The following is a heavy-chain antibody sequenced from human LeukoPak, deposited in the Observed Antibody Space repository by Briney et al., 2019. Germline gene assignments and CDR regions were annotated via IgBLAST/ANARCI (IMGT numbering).Heavy chain of an antibody. D-gene: IGHD3-22*01. CDR3: AGEPSDHYDRSVN. Sequence: SETLSLTCAVYGGSFSGYYWSWIRQPPGKGLEWIGEINHSGSTNYNPSLKSRVTISVAKSKHQFSLKLSYVTAADTDVYYCAGEPSDHYDRSVNWGQGTLVTVSS. CDR2: INHSGST. V-gene: IGHV4-34*01. J-gene: IGHJ4*02. CDR1: GGSFSGYY.